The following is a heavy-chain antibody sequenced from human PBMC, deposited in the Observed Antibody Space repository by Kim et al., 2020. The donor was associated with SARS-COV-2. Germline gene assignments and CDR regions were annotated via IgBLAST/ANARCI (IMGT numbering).Heavy chain of an antibody. D-gene: IGHD2-8*01. CDR3: ATAIMGGV. CDR2: ISYDGSNK. J-gene: IGHJ6*02. V-gene: IGHV3-30*03. Sequence: GGSLRLSCAASGFTFSCYGMHWVRQAPGKGLEWVAVISYDGSNKYYADSVKGRFTISRDNSKNTLYLQMNSLRAEDTAVYYCATAIMGGVWGQGNTVTVSS. CDR1: GFTFSCYG.